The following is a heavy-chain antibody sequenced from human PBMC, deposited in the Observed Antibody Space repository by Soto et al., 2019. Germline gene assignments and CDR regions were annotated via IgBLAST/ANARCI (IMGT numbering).Heavy chain of an antibody. CDR3: ARESLKETITMTVVIDH. Sequence: SETLSLTCSVSGDSISSYSWSWIRQPAGKGLEWLGRVYRGTSNYNPSLKSRLIMSLDTSKNQFSLNLRSVTAADTAVYYCARESLKETITMTVVIDHWGQGTQVTVSA. V-gene: IGHV4-4*07. J-gene: IGHJ4*02. CDR1: GDSISSYS. D-gene: IGHD3-22*01. CDR2: VYRGTS.